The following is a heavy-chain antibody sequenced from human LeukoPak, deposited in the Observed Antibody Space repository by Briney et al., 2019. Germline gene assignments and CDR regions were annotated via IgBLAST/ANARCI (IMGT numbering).Heavy chain of an antibody. CDR2: IYYSGST. J-gene: IGHJ4*02. D-gene: IGHD6-13*01. Sequence: SETLSLTCTVSGGSISSYYWSWVRQPPGKGLEWIGYIYYSGSTNYNHSLKSRVTISVDTSKNQFSLQLSSVTAADTAVYYCAMTSAGTSDYWGQGTLVTVSS. V-gene: IGHV4-59*12. CDR1: GGSISSYY. CDR3: AMTSAGTSDY.